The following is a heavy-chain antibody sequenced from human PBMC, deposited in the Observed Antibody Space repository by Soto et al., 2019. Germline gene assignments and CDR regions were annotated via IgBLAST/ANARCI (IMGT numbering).Heavy chain of an antibody. D-gene: IGHD6-13*01. CDR3: AKDKAEAGTPLLMDV. V-gene: IGHV3-30*18. CDR2: ISYDGSNK. Sequence: PGGSLRLSCAASGFTFSSYGMHWVRQAPGKGLEWVAVISYDGSNKYYADSVKGRFTISRDNSKNTLYLQMNSLRAEDTAVYYCAKDKAEAGTPLLMDVWGQGTTVTVSS. J-gene: IGHJ6*02. CDR1: GFTFSSYG.